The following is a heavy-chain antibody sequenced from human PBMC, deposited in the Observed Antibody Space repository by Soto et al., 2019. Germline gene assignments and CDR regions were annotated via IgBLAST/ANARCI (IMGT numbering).Heavy chain of an antibody. D-gene: IGHD6-19*01. CDR1: GGTFSNDV. Sequence: QVQLVQSGPEVKKPGSSDKVSCKVSGGTFSNDVINWVRHVPGQGLEWMAKINPILGITNSAQKFQGRATITADTSTNTAYMELSSLESKDTAVYYCARGLAVDDYYGMEVGGQGTRVTVSS. J-gene: IGHJ6*02. CDR2: INPILGIT. V-gene: IGHV1-69*04. CDR3: ARGLAVDDYYGMEV.